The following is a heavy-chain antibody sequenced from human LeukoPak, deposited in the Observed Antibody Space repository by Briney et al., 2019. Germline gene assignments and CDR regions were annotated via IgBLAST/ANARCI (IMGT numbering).Heavy chain of an antibody. Sequence: PSETLSLTCSVSGGSIRNISYYWAWIRQPPGKGLEWIGTIYYSGITHYSPSLKSRVTISVDTSKNQFSLKLSSVTATDTALYYCARRVYGTSQYYWGQGTLVTVSS. J-gene: IGHJ4*02. CDR3: ARRVYGTSQYY. CDR1: GGSIRNISYY. CDR2: IYYSGIT. D-gene: IGHD5/OR15-5a*01. V-gene: IGHV4-39*01.